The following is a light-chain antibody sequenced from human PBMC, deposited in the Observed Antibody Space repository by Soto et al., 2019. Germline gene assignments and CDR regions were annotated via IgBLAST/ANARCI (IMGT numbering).Light chain of an antibody. CDR1: SGSIASNY. CDR3: QSSQDDFWV. V-gene: IGLV6-57*04. Sequence: NFMLTQPHSVSESPGKTVTISCTRSSGSIASNYVQWYQQRPGSAPTPVIYEDNQRPSGVPDRFSGSIDSSSNSASLTISGLKPEDEADYYCQSSQDDFWVFGGGTKLTVL. CDR2: EDN. J-gene: IGLJ3*02.